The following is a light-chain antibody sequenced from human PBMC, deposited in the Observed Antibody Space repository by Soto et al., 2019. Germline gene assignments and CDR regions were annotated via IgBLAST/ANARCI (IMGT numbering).Light chain of an antibody. CDR1: QSVSSSY. CDR3: QHSVTSRFT. CDR2: GVS. J-gene: IGKJ3*01. V-gene: IGKV3-20*01. Sequence: EIVLTQSPGTLSLSPGERATLSCRASQSVSSSYLAWYQQKPGQAPRLLIYGVSSRATGIPDRFSGSESGTDFTLTISRLELEDFAVYYWQHSVTSRFTFGPGTKVEI.